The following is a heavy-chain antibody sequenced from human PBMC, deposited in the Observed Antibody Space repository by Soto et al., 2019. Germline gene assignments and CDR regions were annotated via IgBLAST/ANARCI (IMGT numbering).Heavy chain of an antibody. CDR2: INVYDGNT. Sequence: QVQLVQSGAEVKKPGASVKVSCKASGYTFTNYAVTWVRQAPGQGLEWMGWINVYDGNTKYAQKFQGRVTMTTDTSTNTVYMELRSPTSDDTAVYYCARDGVAVTTGIAGYWGQGTLVTVSS. J-gene: IGHJ4*02. CDR1: GYTFTNYA. D-gene: IGHD4-4*01. CDR3: ARDGVAVTTGIAGY. V-gene: IGHV1-18*01.